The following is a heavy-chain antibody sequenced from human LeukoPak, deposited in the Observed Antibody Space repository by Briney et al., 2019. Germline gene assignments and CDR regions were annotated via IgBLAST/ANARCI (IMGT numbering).Heavy chain of an antibody. CDR3: LRGDRRDY. CDR1: GFTVSSNS. V-gene: IGHV3-23*01. CDR2: ISGSGGST. Sequence: GGSLRLSCTVSGFTVSSNSMSWVRQAPGKGLEWVSAISGSGGSTYYADSVKGRFIISRDNAKDSLYLQMNSLRVEDTAVYYCLRGDRRDYWGQGTLVTVSS. J-gene: IGHJ4*02.